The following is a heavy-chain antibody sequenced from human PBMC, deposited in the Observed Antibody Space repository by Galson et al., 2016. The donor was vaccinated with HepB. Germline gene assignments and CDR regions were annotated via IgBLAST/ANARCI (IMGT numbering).Heavy chain of an antibody. CDR2: IWYDGSDE. V-gene: IGHV3-33*01. J-gene: IGHJ4*02. D-gene: IGHD2-2*01. CDR1: GFNFSTYA. Sequence: SLRLSCAASGFNFSTYAMHWVRQAPGKGLEWVSVIWYDGSDERYGDSVKGRFTASRNNSKNTLYLQMDRLRAEDTAVYYCARAHCSSTGCRTNLDYWGQGTLVIVSS. CDR3: ARAHCSSTGCRTNLDY.